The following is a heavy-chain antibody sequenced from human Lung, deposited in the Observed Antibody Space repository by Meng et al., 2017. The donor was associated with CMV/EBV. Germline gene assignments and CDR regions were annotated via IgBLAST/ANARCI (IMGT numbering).Heavy chain of an antibody. CDR3: ARGSYLAVEG. CDR1: CGSINSYY. J-gene: IGHJ4*02. V-gene: IGHV4-59*01. CDR2: FYSRGNS. Sequence: HVHWREWGPGLLMMSQTLSLTCTVSCGSINSYYWSLIRQPPGQGLEWLGYFYSRGNSNYYPSLKSRVTISVDTSKNLFSLNLTSVTAADAALYYCARGSYLAVEGWGLGTLVTVSS. D-gene: IGHD2-21*01.